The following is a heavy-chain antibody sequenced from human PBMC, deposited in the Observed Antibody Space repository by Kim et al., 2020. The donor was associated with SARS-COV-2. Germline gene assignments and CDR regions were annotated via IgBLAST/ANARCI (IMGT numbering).Heavy chain of an antibody. J-gene: IGHJ6*02. CDR3: ATAVSQTYYYGRDV. CDR2: ITADPGST. Sequence: GGSLRLSCAASGFSFSNYAMDWVRQAPGKGLEWVSAITADPGSTYYVDSVKGRFTISRDNSKNTLSLQMSSLRAEDTAVYYCATAVSQTYYYGRDVWGQGTPVTVSS. CDR1: GFSFSNYA. D-gene: IGHD2-8*01. V-gene: IGHV3-23*01.